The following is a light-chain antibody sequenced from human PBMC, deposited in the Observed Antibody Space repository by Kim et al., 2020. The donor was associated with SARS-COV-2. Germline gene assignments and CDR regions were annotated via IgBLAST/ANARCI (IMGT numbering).Light chain of an antibody. CDR2: DVS. CDR1: SSDVGGYNY. V-gene: IGLV2-14*01. Sequence: QSALTQPASVSGSPGQSITISCTGTSSDVGGYNYVSWYQQHPGKAPKVMIHDVSKRPSGVSNRFSGSKSGNTASLTISGLQAEDEADYYCSSYTSSSTWVFGGGTKLTVL. CDR3: SSYTSSSTWV. J-gene: IGLJ3*02.